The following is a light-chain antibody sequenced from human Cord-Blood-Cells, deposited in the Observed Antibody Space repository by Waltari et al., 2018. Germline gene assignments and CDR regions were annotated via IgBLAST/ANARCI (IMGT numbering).Light chain of an antibody. Sequence: DIVMTQSPDSLAGSLGEGATINCKSRQSVLYSSNNKNYLAWYQQKPGQPPKLLIYWASTRESGVPDRFSGSGSGTDFTLTISSLQAEDVAVYYCQQYYSTPITFGQGTRLEIK. J-gene: IGKJ5*01. CDR1: QSVLYSSNNKNY. CDR2: WAS. CDR3: QQYYSTPIT. V-gene: IGKV4-1*01.